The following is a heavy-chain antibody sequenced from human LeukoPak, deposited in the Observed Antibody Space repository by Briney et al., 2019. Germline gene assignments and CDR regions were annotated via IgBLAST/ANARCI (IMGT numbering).Heavy chain of an antibody. CDR2: IYHSGST. CDR3: ARVGALRYQLSSYYYYYMDV. J-gene: IGHJ6*03. D-gene: IGHD2-2*01. CDR1: GYSISSGYY. Sequence: SETLSLTCTVSGYSISSGYYWGWIRQPPGKGLEWIGSIYHSGSTYYNPSLKSRVTISVDTSKNQFSLKLSSVTAADTAVYYCARVGALRYQLSSYYYYYMDVWGKGTTVTISS. V-gene: IGHV4-38-2*02.